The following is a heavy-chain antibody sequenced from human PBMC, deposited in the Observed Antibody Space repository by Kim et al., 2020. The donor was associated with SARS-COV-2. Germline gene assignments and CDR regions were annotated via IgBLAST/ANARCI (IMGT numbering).Heavy chain of an antibody. J-gene: IGHJ5*02. D-gene: IGHD6-13*01. V-gene: IGHV1-69*01. Sequence: TANYAQRFKGRVTIPADESTSTAYMELRSVGAEDTAGYYCARAAAGFWFDPWGQGTLVTVSS. CDR3: ARAAAGFWFDP. CDR2: TA.